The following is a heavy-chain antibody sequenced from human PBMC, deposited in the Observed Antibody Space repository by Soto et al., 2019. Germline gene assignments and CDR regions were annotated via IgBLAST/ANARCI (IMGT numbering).Heavy chain of an antibody. V-gene: IGHV1-18*01. J-gene: IGHJ4*02. CDR2: ISAYNGNT. CDR1: GYTFTSYG. Sequence: ASVKVSCKASGYTFTSYGISWVRQAPGQGLEWMGWISAYNGNTNYAQKLQGRVTMTTDTSTSTAYMELRSLRSDDTAVYYCARDPGYSSGWYRSKSFDYWGQETLVTVSS. CDR3: ARDPGYSSGWYRSKSFDY. D-gene: IGHD6-19*01.